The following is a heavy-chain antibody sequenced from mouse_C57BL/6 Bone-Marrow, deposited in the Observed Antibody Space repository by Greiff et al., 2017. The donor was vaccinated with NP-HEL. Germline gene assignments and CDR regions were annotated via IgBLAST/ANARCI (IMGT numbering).Heavy chain of an antibody. CDR1: GYTFTDYE. V-gene: IGHV1-15*01. Sequence: VQLQQSGAELVRPGASVTLSCKASGYTFTDYEMHWVKQTPVHGLEWIGAIDPETGGTAYNQKFKGKAILTADKSSSTAYMGLRSLTSEDSAVYYCTRRGYSNYGAWFAYWGQGTLVTVSA. J-gene: IGHJ3*01. CDR3: TRRGYSNYGAWFAY. CDR2: IDPETGGT. D-gene: IGHD2-5*01.